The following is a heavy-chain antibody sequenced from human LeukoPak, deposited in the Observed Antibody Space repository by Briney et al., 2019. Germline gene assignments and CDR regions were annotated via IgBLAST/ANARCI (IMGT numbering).Heavy chain of an antibody. D-gene: IGHD3-22*01. CDR3: ARDQYYYDSSGYYRWFDY. Sequence: GGSLRLSCAASGFTFSSYSMNWARQAPGKGLEWVSSISSSSSYIYYADSVKGRFTISRDNAKNSLYLQMNSLRAEDTAVYYCARDQYYYDSSGYYRWFDYWGQGTLVTVSS. CDR2: ISSSSSYI. CDR1: GFTFSSYS. V-gene: IGHV3-21*01. J-gene: IGHJ4*02.